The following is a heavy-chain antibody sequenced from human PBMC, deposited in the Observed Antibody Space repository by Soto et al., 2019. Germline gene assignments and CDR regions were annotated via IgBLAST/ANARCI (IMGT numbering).Heavy chain of an antibody. J-gene: IGHJ6*02. V-gene: IGHV4-61*01. CDR2: SYDSGST. Sequence: SETLSLTCTVSGGSVSSGSYYWSWIRQPPGKGLEGIGDSYDSGSTNYNPSLKSRVTISVDTSKNQFSLKLSSVPAADTAVYYCARDGPRDCSGGSCYSRYYSYGMDVWGQGTTVTVSS. D-gene: IGHD2-15*01. CDR3: ARDGPRDCSGGSCYSRYYSYGMDV. CDR1: GGSVSSGSYY.